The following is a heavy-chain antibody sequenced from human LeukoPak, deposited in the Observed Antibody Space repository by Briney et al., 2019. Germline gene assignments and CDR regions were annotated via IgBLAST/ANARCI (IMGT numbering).Heavy chain of an antibody. Sequence: SETLSLTCSVSGGSISSSSYYWGWIRQPPGKGLEWIGSIDYSGSTYYNPSLKSRVTISVDTSKNQFSLRLSSVTAADTVVYYCARHRVPWYWDFDLWGRGTLVTVSS. CDR1: GGSISSSSYY. CDR2: IDYSGST. D-gene: IGHD4/OR15-4a*01. J-gene: IGHJ2*01. V-gene: IGHV4-39*01. CDR3: ARHRVPWYWDFDL.